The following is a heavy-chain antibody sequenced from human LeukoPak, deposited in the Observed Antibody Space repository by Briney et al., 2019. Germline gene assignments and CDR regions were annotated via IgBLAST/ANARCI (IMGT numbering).Heavy chain of an antibody. CDR3: VRDVLFAVGDTFDI. J-gene: IGHJ3*02. D-gene: IGHD3-10*02. CDR1: GFTFSING. CDR2: IKSDETER. V-gene: IGHV3-30*19. Sequence: GSLRLSCTASGFTFSINGMHWVRQAPGKGLEWVAFIKSDETERYFVDSVRGRFTISRDNSKNTLYLQMNSLSAEDTAVYYCVRDVLFAVGDTFDIWGQGTMVTVS.